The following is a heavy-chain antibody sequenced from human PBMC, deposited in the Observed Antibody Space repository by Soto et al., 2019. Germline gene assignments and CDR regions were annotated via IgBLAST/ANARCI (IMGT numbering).Heavy chain of an antibody. J-gene: IGHJ4*02. Sequence: GGSLRLPCAASGFTFSSYWMHWVRQAPGKGLVGVSRIKGDGSKTNYADSVKGRFTISRDNAKNTLYLQLNSLRADDTAVYYCLRGNSGYGNFDYWGRGTRVTVSS. CDR2: IKGDGSKT. V-gene: IGHV3-74*01. D-gene: IGHD5-12*01. CDR3: LRGNSGYGNFDY. CDR1: GFTFSSYW.